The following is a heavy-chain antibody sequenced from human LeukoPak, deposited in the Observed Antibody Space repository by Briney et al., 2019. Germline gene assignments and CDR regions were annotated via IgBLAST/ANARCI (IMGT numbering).Heavy chain of an antibody. CDR3: ALLGGLGGY. CDR2: IQAGGST. Sequence: PSETLSLTCTVSGDSIRTYYWNWIRQPAEKGLEWIGRIQAGGSTNYNPSLKSRLTMSLDTSKNQFSLKLSSVTAADTAVYYCALLGGLGGYWGQGTLVTVSS. CDR1: GDSIRTYY. V-gene: IGHV4-4*07. D-gene: IGHD3-10*01. J-gene: IGHJ4*02.